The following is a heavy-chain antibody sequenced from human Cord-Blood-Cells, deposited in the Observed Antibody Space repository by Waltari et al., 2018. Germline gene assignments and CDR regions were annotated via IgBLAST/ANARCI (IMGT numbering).Heavy chain of an antibody. CDR2: NIRILGIA. J-gene: IGHJ4*02. V-gene: IGHV1-69*04. CDR3: ATYVNWGGYFDY. D-gene: IGHD7-27*01. Sequence: QVQPVQSGAEVKKPGSSVKFSCKPSEGTFRSYAISWVRQAPGHGLEGMGGNIRILGIANYEQKFQGRVTITADESKSTAYMGLSSLRAEDTAVYYCATYVNWGGYFDYWGQGTLVTVSS. CDR1: EGTFRSYA.